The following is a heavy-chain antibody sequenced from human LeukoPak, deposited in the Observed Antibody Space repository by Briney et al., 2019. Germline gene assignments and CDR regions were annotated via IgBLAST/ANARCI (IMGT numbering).Heavy chain of an antibody. CDR2: IQTSGRV. CDR3: ARDRGNGDYGDYFDS. CDR1: GGSVTSGPNY. J-gene: IGHJ4*02. Sequence: SQTLSLTCSVSGGSVTSGPNYWNWNRRPAGKGLEWIGRIQTSGRVNYNPSLKSRVTVYLDTPKNLVSLKLTSVTAADTAVYYCARDRGNGDYGDYFDSWGQGTQVTVSS. D-gene: IGHD4-17*01. V-gene: IGHV4-61*02.